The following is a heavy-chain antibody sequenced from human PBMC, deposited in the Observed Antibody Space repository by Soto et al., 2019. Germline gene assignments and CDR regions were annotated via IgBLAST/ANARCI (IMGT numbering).Heavy chain of an antibody. J-gene: IGHJ4*02. CDR3: AKDADIGAAGYYFDY. CDR1: GFTFSSFG. D-gene: IGHD6-13*01. CDR2: ISSGGSDK. Sequence: PGGSLRLSCAASGFTFSSFGMHWVRQAPGKGLEWVAVISSGGSDKYYADSVKGRFTISRDNPRNTLYLQMNSLRAEDTAVYYCAKDADIGAAGYYFDYCGQGTLVTVSS. V-gene: IGHV3-30*18.